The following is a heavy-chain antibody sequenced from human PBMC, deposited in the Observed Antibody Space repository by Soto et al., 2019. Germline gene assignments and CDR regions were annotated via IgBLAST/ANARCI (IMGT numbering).Heavy chain of an antibody. CDR2: IYNRGST. J-gene: IGHJ6*02. D-gene: IGHD2-15*01. CDR3: ARGGCSGCSCYSFIYYGMDV. V-gene: IGHV4-30-2*01. CDR1: GGSISSGGYS. Sequence: QLQLQESGSGLVKPSQNLSLTCAVSGGSISSGGYSWSGIRQPPGKGLDWIGYIYNRGSTYYNPSLKSRITISVDRSKNQFSLKMSSVTAADTAVYYCARGGCSGCSCYSFIYYGMDVWGQGTTVTVSS.